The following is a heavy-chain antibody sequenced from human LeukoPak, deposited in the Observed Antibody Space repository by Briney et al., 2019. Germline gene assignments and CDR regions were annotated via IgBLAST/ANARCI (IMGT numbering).Heavy chain of an antibody. Sequence: GESLKISCKGSGYSFTSYWIGWVRQMPGKGLEWMGIIYPGDSDTRYSPSFQGQVTISADKSISTAYLQWSSLTASDTAMYYCARPMSAGYSSHYGMDVWGQGTTVTVSS. CDR2: IYPGDSDT. V-gene: IGHV5-51*01. CDR3: ARPMSAGYSSHYGMDV. D-gene: IGHD6-13*01. J-gene: IGHJ6*02. CDR1: GYSFTSYW.